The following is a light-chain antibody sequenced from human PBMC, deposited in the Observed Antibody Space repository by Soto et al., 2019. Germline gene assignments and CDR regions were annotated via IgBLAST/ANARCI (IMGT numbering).Light chain of an antibody. Sequence: EKVMTQSPATLSVYPGEGATLSCRASQSVSNNYLAWYQQKPGQAPRLLIYGASNRATGIPDRFSGSGSGTDFTLTICRLEPEDFAVYYCQQYGSSGTFAQGTKLDIK. V-gene: IGKV3-20*01. CDR2: GAS. J-gene: IGKJ1*01. CDR3: QQYGSSGT. CDR1: QSVSNNY.